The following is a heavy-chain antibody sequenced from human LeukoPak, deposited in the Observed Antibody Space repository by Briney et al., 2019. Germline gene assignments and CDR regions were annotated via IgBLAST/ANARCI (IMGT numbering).Heavy chain of an antibody. CDR1: GYTFTSYY. CDR3: ARKAPSSGYYSSDY. Sequence: ASVKVSCKASGYTFTSYYMHWVRQAPGQGLEWMGWISAYNGNTNYAQKLQGRVTMTTDTSTSTAYMELRSLRSDDTAVYYCARKAPSSGYYSSDYWGQGTLVTVSS. CDR2: ISAYNGNT. J-gene: IGHJ4*02. D-gene: IGHD3-22*01. V-gene: IGHV1-18*04.